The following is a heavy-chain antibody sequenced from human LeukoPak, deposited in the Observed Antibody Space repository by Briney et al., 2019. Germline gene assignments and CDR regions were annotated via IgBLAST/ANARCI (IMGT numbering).Heavy chain of an antibody. D-gene: IGHD1-26*01. J-gene: IGHJ4*02. Sequence: GGSLRLSCAASGFSFSSYVMSWVRQAPGKGLEWVSAVSGSGGSTYSADSVKGRFTISRDNSKNMVYLQTSSLRAEDTAVYYCARAGSWSSRPYFDYWGQGILVSVSS. V-gene: IGHV3-23*01. CDR2: VSGSGGST. CDR3: ARAGSWSSRPYFDY. CDR1: GFSFSSYV.